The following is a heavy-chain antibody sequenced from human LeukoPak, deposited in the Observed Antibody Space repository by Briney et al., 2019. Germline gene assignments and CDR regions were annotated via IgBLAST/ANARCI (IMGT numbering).Heavy chain of an antibody. J-gene: IGHJ4*02. V-gene: IGHV4-4*07. Sequence: SETLSLTCTVSGGSISSYYWSWIRQPAGKGLEWIGSIYYSGSTYYNPSLKSRVTISVDTSKNQFSLKLSSVTAADTAVYYCARTSGYSYGIDYWGQGTLVTVSS. CDR2: IYYSGST. CDR3: ARTSGYSYGIDY. CDR1: GGSISSYY. D-gene: IGHD5-18*01.